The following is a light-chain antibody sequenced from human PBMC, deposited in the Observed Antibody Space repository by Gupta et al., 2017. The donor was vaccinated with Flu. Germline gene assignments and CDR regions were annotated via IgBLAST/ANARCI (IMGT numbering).Light chain of an antibody. Sequence: DIVMTQSPDSLAVSLGERATINCKSSQSVLYSSNNKNYLAWYQQKSGQPPKLLISWASTRESGVPDRFSGSGSGTDFTLTISSLQAEDVAVYYCQQYYTTLSLGPGTKVEIK. V-gene: IGKV4-1*01. CDR1: QSVLYSSNNKNY. J-gene: IGKJ3*01. CDR2: WAS. CDR3: QQYYTTLS.